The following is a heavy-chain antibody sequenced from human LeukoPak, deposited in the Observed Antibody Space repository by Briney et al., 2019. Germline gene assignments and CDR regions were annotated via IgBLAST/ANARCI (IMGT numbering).Heavy chain of an antibody. D-gene: IGHD6-6*01. J-gene: IGHJ4*02. CDR1: GFTVSSNY. Sequence: GGSLRLSCAASGFTVSSNYMSWVRQAPGKGLEWVSVIYSGGSTYYADSVKGRLTISRDNSKNTLYLQMNSLRAEDTAVYYCARGRPSYYFDYWGQGTLVTVSS. CDR3: ARGRPSYYFDY. V-gene: IGHV3-66*01. CDR2: IYSGGST.